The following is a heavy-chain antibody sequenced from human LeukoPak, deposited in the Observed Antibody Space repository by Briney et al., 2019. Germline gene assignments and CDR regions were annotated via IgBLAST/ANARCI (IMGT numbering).Heavy chain of an antibody. Sequence: GGSLRLSCAASGFSVSTKYMNWVRQAPGKGLGWVSAISGSGGSTYYADSVKGRFTISRDNSKNTLYLQMNSLRAEDTAVYYCAKVPEDYWGQGTLVTVSS. J-gene: IGHJ4*02. CDR3: AKVPEDY. V-gene: IGHV3-23*01. CDR1: GFSVSTKY. CDR2: ISGSGGST.